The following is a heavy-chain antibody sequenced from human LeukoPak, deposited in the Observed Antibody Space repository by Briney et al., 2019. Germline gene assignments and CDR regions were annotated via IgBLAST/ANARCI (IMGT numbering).Heavy chain of an antibody. CDR2: INSDGSST. CDR1: GFTFSSYW. V-gene: IGHV3-74*01. D-gene: IGHD2-2*01. Sequence: PGGSLRLSCAASGFTFSSYWMHWVRQAPGKGLVWVSRINSDGSSTSYADSVKGRFTISRDNAKNTLYLQMNSLRAEDTAVYYCVRDCSSASLSSGCYYAMDVWGKGTTVTVSS. CDR3: VRDCSSASLSSGCYYAMDV. J-gene: IGHJ6*04.